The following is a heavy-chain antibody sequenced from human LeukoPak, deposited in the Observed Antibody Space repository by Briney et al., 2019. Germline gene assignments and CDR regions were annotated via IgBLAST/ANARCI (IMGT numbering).Heavy chain of an antibody. Sequence: GGSLRLSCAASGFTFDDYTMHWVRQAPGKGLEWVSLISWDGGSTYYADSVKGRFTISGDISKNTLYLQMNSLRPEDTAVYYCAREEASGDYLDYWGQGTLVTVSS. CDR2: ISWDGGST. D-gene: IGHD6-25*01. CDR1: GFTFDDYT. J-gene: IGHJ4*02. CDR3: AREEASGDYLDY. V-gene: IGHV3-43*01.